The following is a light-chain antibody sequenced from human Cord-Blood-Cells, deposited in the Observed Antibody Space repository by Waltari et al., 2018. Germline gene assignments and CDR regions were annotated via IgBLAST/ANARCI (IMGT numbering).Light chain of an antibody. CDR2: AAS. CDR3: QQSYSTPPWT. V-gene: IGKV1-39*01. Sequence: DIQMTQSPSSLSASVGDRVTIPCRASQSISSSLTWYQQKPGKAPKLLIYAASSLQSGVPSRFSGSGSGTDFTLTISSLQPEDFATYYCQQSYSTPPWTFGQGTKVEIK. CDR1: QSISSS. J-gene: IGKJ1*01.